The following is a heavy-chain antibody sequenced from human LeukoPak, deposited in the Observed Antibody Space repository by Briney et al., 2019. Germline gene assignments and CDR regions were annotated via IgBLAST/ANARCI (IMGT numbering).Heavy chain of an antibody. CDR3: ARLRSKYWFDP. D-gene: IGHD4-11*01. J-gene: IGHJ5*02. CDR2: INSDGSST. Sequence: GGSLRLSCAASGFTFSSYWMHWVRQAPGKGLLWVSHINSDGSSTFYADSVKGRFTISRDNAKNTLYLQMNSLRAEDTAVYYCARLRSKYWFDPWGQGTLVTVSS. CDR1: GFTFSSYW. V-gene: IGHV3-74*01.